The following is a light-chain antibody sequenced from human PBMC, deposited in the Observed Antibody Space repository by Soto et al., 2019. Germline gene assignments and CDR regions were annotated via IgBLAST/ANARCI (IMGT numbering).Light chain of an antibody. V-gene: IGKV3-15*01. J-gene: IGKJ1*01. CDR2: GAS. CDR3: QQYHKWPPA. CDR1: QYIGSN. Sequence: EIVMTQSPATLSVSPGEKATLSCRASQYIGSNLAWYQQKPGQAPRLLIYGASTRATDIPARFSGSRSGTEFTLTISSLQSEDFGVYYCQQYHKWPPAFGQGTKVDIK.